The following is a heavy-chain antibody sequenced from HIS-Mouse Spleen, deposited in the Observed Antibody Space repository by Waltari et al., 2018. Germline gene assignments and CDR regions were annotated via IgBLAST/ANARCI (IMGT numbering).Heavy chain of an antibody. CDR3: AREIPYSSSWYDWYFDL. J-gene: IGHJ2*01. D-gene: IGHD6-13*01. V-gene: IGHV4-39*07. CDR1: GGSISSSSYY. CDR2: IYYSGST. Sequence: QLQLQESGPGLVKPSETLSLTCTVSGGSISSSSYYWGWIRQPPGKGLEWIGRIYYSGSTDHNPSRSGRVTISVDTSKNQCSLKLGSVTAADTAVYYCAREIPYSSSWYDWYFDLWGRGTLVTVSS.